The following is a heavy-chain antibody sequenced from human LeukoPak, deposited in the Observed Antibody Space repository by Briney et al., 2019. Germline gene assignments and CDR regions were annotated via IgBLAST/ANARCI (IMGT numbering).Heavy chain of an antibody. J-gene: IGHJ5*02. CDR2: INHSGST. V-gene: IGHV4-34*01. Sequence: SETLSLTCAVYGGSFSGYYWSWIRQPPGKGLECIGEINHSGSTNYNPSLKSRVTISVDTSKNQFSLKLSSVTAADTAVYYCARGVSSRGYSYGLLGWFDPWGQGTLVTVSS. D-gene: IGHD5-18*01. CDR1: GGSFSGYY. CDR3: ARGVSSRGYSYGLLGWFDP.